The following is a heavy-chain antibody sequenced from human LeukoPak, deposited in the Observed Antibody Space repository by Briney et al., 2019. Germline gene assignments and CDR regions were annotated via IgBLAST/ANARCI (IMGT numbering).Heavy chain of an antibody. V-gene: IGHV1-2*04. D-gene: IGHD3-3*01. J-gene: IGHJ6*01. CDR3: ARATKTGFLEWFGLYGMDV. CDR2: INPNSGGT. Sequence: GSSVKVSCKASGYTFTCYYMHWVRQAPGQGLEWMGWINPNSGGTNYAQKFRGWVTMTRDTSISTAYMELSRLRSDDTAVYYCARATKTGFLEWFGLYGMDVWGQGTTVTVSS. CDR1: GYTFTCYY.